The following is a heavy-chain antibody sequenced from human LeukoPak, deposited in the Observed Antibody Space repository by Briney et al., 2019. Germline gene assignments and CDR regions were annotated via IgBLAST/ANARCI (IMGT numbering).Heavy chain of an antibody. Sequence: PGGSLRLSRAASGFTFSSYAMNWVRQAPGKGLEWVSGISGSGGTTNYADSVKGRFTISRDNSKNTLYLQMNSLRAEDMAVYYCAKDQRFLEGFRWLDPWGQGTLVTVSS. J-gene: IGHJ5*02. CDR1: GFTFSSYA. D-gene: IGHD3-3*01. CDR2: ISGSGGTT. CDR3: AKDQRFLEGFRWLDP. V-gene: IGHV3-23*01.